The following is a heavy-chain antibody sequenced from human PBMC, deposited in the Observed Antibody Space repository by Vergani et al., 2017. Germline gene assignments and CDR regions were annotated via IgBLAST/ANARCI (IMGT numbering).Heavy chain of an antibody. V-gene: IGHV3-15*01. J-gene: IGHJ4*02. D-gene: IGHD1-26*01. Sequence: EVQPVESGGGLVKPGGSLRLSCTTSGFTFSSAWMSWVRQAPGKGLEWVARIRPKTDGETTDYAAPVKGRFTISRDDSKNTLYLQMNSLKTEDTAVYYCAKLPSGRIVGPLYYFDSWGQGTLVTVSS. CDR2: IRPKTDGETT. CDR1: GFTFSSAW. CDR3: AKLPSGRIVGPLYYFDS.